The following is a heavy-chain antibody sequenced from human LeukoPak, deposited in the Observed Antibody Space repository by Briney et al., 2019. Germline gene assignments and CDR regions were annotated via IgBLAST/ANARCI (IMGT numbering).Heavy chain of an antibody. CDR1: GFTFSSYA. CDR3: ARGTQIITMIVVVADAFDI. D-gene: IGHD3-22*01. Sequence: PGGSLRLSCAASGFTFSSYAMSWVRQAPGKGLEWVSAISGSGGSTYYADSVKGRFTISRDNSKNTLYLQMNSLRAEDTAVYYCARGTQIITMIVVVADAFDIWGQGTMVTVSS. V-gene: IGHV3-23*01. J-gene: IGHJ3*02. CDR2: ISGSGGST.